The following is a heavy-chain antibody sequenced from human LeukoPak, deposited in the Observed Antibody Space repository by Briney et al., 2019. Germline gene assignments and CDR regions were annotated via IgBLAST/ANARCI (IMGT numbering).Heavy chain of an antibody. D-gene: IGHD4-11*01. Sequence: PGGSLRLSCAASGFTFSSYSMNWVRQAPGKGLEWVSYISSSSSTIYYADSVKGRFTISRDNAKNSLYLQMNSLRAEDTAVYYCARGEYSSWFDPWGQGTLVTVSS. J-gene: IGHJ5*02. V-gene: IGHV3-48*01. CDR2: ISSSSSTI. CDR3: ARGEYSSWFDP. CDR1: GFTFSSYS.